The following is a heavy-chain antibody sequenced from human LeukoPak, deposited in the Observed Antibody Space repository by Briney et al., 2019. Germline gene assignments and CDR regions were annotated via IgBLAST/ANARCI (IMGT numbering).Heavy chain of an antibody. CDR2: IYWDDDK. J-gene: IGHJ5*02. CDR3: AHSGYLEGISINWFDP. D-gene: IGHD2/OR15-2a*01. V-gene: IGHV2-5*02. CDR1: GFSLSASGVG. Sequence: SGPTLVNPTQTLTLTCTFSGFSLSASGVGVGWIRQPPGKALEWLALIYWDDDKRYSPSLKSRPTITKDTSKNQVVLTMTNMDPVDTATYYCAHSGYLEGISINWFDPWGQGTLVTVSS.